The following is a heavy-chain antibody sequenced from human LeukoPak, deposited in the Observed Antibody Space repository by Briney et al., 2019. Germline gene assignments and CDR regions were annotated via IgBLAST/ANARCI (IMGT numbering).Heavy chain of an antibody. Sequence: SQTLSLTCAISGDSVSSSSSAWNWIRQSPSRGLEWLGRTYYRSKWYHDYAVSVKSRITINPDTSKNQFSLQLNSVTPEDTAVYYCARDNYYFLYGMDVWGQGTTVTVSS. V-gene: IGHV6-1*01. J-gene: IGHJ6*02. CDR1: GDSVSSSSSA. CDR3: ARDNYYFLYGMDV. D-gene: IGHD2/OR15-2a*01. CDR2: TYYRSKWYH.